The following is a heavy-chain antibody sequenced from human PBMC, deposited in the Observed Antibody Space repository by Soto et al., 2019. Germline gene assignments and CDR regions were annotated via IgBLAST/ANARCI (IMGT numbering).Heavy chain of an antibody. J-gene: IGHJ6*02. D-gene: IGHD4-4*01. CDR2: IYYSGST. Sequence: QVQLQESGPGLVKPSQTLSLTCTVSGGSISSGGYYWSWIRQHPGKGLEWIGYIYYSGSTYYNPSLKRRVTISVEPSKNPFSLKLSSVTAADTAVYYCAREGNYVVNYYGMDVWGQGTTVTVSS. V-gene: IGHV4-31*03. CDR3: AREGNYVVNYYGMDV. CDR1: GGSISSGGYY.